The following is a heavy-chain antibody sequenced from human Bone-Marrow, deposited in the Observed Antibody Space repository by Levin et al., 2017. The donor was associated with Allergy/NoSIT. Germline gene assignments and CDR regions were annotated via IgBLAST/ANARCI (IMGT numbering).Heavy chain of an antibody. V-gene: IGHV3-74*01. CDR1: GFPFDSSW. Sequence: LSLTCAASGFPFDSSWMHWVRPAPGKGLVRVSRINFGGSTHYADSVRGRFTISRDNSKNTLFLQMNSLRVEDTAVYYCAGYSSHDHWGQGTLVTVSS. CDR3: AGYSSHDH. CDR2: INFGGST. D-gene: IGHD6-19*01. J-gene: IGHJ4*02.